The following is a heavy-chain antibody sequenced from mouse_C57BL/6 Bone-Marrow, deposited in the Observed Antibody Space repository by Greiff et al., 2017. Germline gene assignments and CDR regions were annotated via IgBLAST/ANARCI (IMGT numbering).Heavy chain of an antibody. CDR3: ARRVHWYFDV. CDR1: FSPFPAPP. J-gene: IGHJ1*03. Sequence: SASAFFPPFSSFPISFPFSFSPFPAPPLPWMQPRPEQGLEWIGYLYPRDGRTKYNETFKGTATLTADKSSSTAYMQLNSLTSEDSAVYFCARRVHWYFDVWGTGTTVTVSS. V-gene: IGHV1-78*01. CDR2: LYPRDGRT.